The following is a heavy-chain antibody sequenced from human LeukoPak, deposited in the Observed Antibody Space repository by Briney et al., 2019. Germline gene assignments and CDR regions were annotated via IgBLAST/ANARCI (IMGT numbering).Heavy chain of an antibody. CDR1: GFTFSSFD. Sequence: GGSLRLSCAASGFTFSSFDMHWVRQPTGQGLEWVSTIGTASDTYYPGSVEGRFTLSRDNAKNSLYLQIDSLTAGDTAVYYCARGPPRGKYYYMDVWGKGTTVTVSS. J-gene: IGHJ6*03. V-gene: IGHV3-13*01. CDR3: ARGPPRGKYYYMDV. D-gene: IGHD1-1*01. CDR2: IGTASDT.